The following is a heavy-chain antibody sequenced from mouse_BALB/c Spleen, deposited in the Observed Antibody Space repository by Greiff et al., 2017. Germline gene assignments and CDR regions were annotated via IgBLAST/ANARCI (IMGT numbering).Heavy chain of an antibody. CDR2: ISSGGST. D-gene: IGHD2-3*01. V-gene: IGHV5-6-5*01. Sequence: EVKLVESGGGLVKPGGSLKLSCAPSGFTFSSYAMSWVRQTPEKRLEWVASISSGGSTYYPDSVKGRFTISRDNARNILYLQMSSLRSEDTAMYYCARRGWLLSSYAMDYWGQGTSVTVSS. J-gene: IGHJ4*01. CDR1: GFTFSSYA. CDR3: ARRGWLLSSYAMDY.